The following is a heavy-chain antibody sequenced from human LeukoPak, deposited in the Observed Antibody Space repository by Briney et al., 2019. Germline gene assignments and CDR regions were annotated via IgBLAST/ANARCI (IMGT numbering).Heavy chain of an antibody. CDR3: TRWGATTQDAFDI. J-gene: IGHJ3*02. CDR1: GFTFSGSA. CDR2: IRSKANSYAT. D-gene: IGHD1-26*01. V-gene: IGHV3-73*01. Sequence: GGSLRLSCAASGFTFSGSAMHWVRQASGKGLEWVGRIRSKANSYATAYAASVKGRFTISRDDSKNTAYLQMNSLKTEDTAVYYCTRWGATTQDAFDIWGQGTMVTVSS.